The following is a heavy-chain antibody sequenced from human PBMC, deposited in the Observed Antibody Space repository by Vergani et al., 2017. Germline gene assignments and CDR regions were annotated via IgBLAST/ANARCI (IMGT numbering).Heavy chain of an antibody. D-gene: IGHD3-10*01. CDR3: ARGRQRIGYGSGAVHY. Sequence: QVQLQQWGGGLLKPSETLSLTCAVYGGSFSGYYWSWIRQPPGKGLEWIGEINHSGSTNYNPSLKSRVTISVDTSKNQFSLKLSSVTAADTAVYYCARGRQRIGYGSGAVHYWGQGTLVTVSS. J-gene: IGHJ4*02. CDR2: INHSGST. V-gene: IGHV4-34*01. CDR1: GGSFSGYY.